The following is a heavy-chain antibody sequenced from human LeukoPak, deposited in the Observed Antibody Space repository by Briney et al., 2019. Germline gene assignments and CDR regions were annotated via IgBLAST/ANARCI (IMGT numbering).Heavy chain of an antibody. CDR2: ISGSGGST. Sequence: PGGSLRLSCAASGFTFSSYAMSWVRQAPGKGLEWVSAISGSGGSTYYADSVKGRFTISRDNSKNTLYLQMNSLRAEDTAVYYCAKRPQGDSSGWYWYFDLWGRGTLVTVSS. V-gene: IGHV3-23*01. CDR3: AKRPQGDSSGWYWYFDL. J-gene: IGHJ2*01. D-gene: IGHD6-19*01. CDR1: GFTFSSYA.